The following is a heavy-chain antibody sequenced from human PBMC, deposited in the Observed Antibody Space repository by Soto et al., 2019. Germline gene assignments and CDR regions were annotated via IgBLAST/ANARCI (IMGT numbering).Heavy chain of an antibody. V-gene: IGHV4-31*03. Sequence: QVRLEESGPGLVKPSETLSLIGSVSGGSVNNANYFWNWIRHHPENGLEWIGYIYYSGSTRYNPSIKTRATLSIDTCKNQFSLRLNSVTVADTAVYFCARDADYGGSRGGMDVWGRGTTVTVSS. CDR1: GGSVNNANYF. CDR2: IYYSGST. J-gene: IGHJ6*02. D-gene: IGHD4-17*01. CDR3: ARDADYGGSRGGMDV.